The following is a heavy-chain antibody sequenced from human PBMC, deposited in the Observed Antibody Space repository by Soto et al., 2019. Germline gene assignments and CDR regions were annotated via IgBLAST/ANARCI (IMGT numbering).Heavy chain of an antibody. CDR3: ARPRVPKLVPEIDDYYYGMDV. V-gene: IGHV1-69*01. D-gene: IGHD6-13*01. CDR1: GGTFSSYA. Sequence: QVQLVQSGAEVTKPGSSVKVSCKASGGTFSSYAISWVRQAPGQGLEWMGGIIPIFGTANYAQKFQGRVTITADESTSTAYMELSSLRSEDTAVYYCARPRVPKLVPEIDDYYYGMDVWGQGTTVTVSS. CDR2: IIPIFGTA. J-gene: IGHJ6*02.